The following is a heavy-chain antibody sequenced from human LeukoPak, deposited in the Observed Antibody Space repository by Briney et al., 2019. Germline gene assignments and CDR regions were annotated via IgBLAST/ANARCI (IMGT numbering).Heavy chain of an antibody. J-gene: IGHJ4*02. CDR3: ARDPHGMYYFDY. D-gene: IGHD5-24*01. V-gene: IGHV1-46*01. CDR1: GYTFTSYY. CDR2: INPSGGST. Sequence: GASVKVCCKASGYTFTSYYMHWVRQAPGQGLEWMGIINPSGGSTSYAQKFQGRVTMTRDTSTSTVYMELSSLRSEDTAVYYCARDPHGMYYFDYWGQGTLVTVSS.